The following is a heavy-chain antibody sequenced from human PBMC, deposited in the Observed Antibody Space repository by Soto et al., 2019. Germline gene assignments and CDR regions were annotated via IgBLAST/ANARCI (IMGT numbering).Heavy chain of an antibody. CDR3: ARYNTLHINSSGYYYALDY. CDR2: IYYSGST. Sequence: SETLSLTCTVSGGSVSSGSYYWSWIRQPPGKGLEWIGYIYYSGSTNYNPSLKSRVTISVDTSKNQFSLKLSSVTAADTAVYYCARYNTLHINSSGYYYALDYWGQGTLVTVSS. V-gene: IGHV4-61*01. J-gene: IGHJ4*02. CDR1: GGSVSSGSYY. D-gene: IGHD3-22*01.